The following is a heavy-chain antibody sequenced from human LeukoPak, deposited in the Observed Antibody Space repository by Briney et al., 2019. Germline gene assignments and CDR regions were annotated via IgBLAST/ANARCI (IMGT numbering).Heavy chain of an antibody. Sequence: SQTLSLTCAVSGGSISSGDYSWSWIRQPPGKGLEWIGYIFQSGSTYYNPSLKSRVTISVDRSKNQFSLKLSSVTAADTAVYYRARVGSDWSDVRYNWFDPWGQGTLVTVSS. J-gene: IGHJ5*02. V-gene: IGHV4-30-2*01. D-gene: IGHD1-1*01. CDR3: ARVGSDWSDVRYNWFDP. CDR2: IFQSGST. CDR1: GGSISSGDYS.